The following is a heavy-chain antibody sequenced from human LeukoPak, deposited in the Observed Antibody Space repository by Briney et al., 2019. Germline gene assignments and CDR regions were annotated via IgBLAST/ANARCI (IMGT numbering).Heavy chain of an antibody. Sequence: ASVKVSCKASGGTFSSYAISWVRQAPGQGLEWMGWINPNSGGTNYAQKFQGRVTMTRDTSISTAYMELSRLRSDDTAVYYCARGLYSSSWYWFDPWGQGTLVTVSS. D-gene: IGHD6-13*01. J-gene: IGHJ5*02. CDR3: ARGLYSSSWYWFDP. V-gene: IGHV1-2*02. CDR2: INPNSGGT. CDR1: GGTFSSYA.